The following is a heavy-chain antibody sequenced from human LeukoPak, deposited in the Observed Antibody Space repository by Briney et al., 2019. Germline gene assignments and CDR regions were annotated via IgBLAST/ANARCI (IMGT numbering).Heavy chain of an antibody. V-gene: IGHV1-2*02. CDR1: GYTFTGYY. CDR2: INPNSGGT. D-gene: IGHD1-26*01. CDR3: ARVTRGVGATNFDY. Sequence: ASVKVSCKASGYTFTGYYMHWVRQAPGQGLEWMGWINPNSGGTNYAQKFQGRVTMTRDTSISTAYMELSRLRSDDTAVYHCARVTRGVGATNFDYWGQGNLVTVSS. J-gene: IGHJ4*02.